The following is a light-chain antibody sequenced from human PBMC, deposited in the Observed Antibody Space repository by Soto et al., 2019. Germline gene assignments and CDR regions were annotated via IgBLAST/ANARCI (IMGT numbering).Light chain of an antibody. J-gene: IGKJ1*01. CDR3: HQSGSSLWT. CDR1: KSIGSDY. Sequence: EIVLTQSPGTLSLSPGQRATLSCRASKSIGSDYLAWYQQKPGQAPRLLIYDTSTRATGIPDRFGGSGSGTDFTLTISRLEPEDFALYSCHQSGSSLWTFAQGTKVEIK. V-gene: IGKV3-20*01. CDR2: DTS.